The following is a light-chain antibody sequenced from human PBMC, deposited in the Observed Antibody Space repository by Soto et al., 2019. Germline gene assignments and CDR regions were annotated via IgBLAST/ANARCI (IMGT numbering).Light chain of an antibody. Sequence: EIVLTQSPVTLSLSPCERAALSCSASQSVRTYLAWYQVKPGQAPRLLIYDASSRASGVPARFSGSGSGTDFTLTISSLEPEDFALYYCQQRNSWPPIPFGQGTRLEIK. J-gene: IGKJ5*01. CDR2: DAS. CDR3: QQRNSWPPIP. CDR1: QSVRTY. V-gene: IGKV3-11*01.